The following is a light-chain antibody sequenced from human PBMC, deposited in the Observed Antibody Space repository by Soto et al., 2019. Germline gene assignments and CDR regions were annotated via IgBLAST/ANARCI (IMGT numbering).Light chain of an antibody. CDR1: SSDVGNYNL. J-gene: IGLJ2*01. V-gene: IGLV2-23*01. CDR3: CSTKV. Sequence: QSALTQPASVSGSPGQSITISCTGTSSDVGNYNLVSWYQQHPGKAPKLMIYEGSKRPSGVSNRFSGSKSGNTASLTISGLQAEDEADYYCCSTKVFGGGTKLTVL. CDR2: EGS.